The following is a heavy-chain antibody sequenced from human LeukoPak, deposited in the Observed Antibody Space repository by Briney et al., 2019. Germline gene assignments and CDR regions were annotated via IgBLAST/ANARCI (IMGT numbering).Heavy chain of an antibody. CDR3: ARVATVSNAFDI. Sequence: PGGSLRLSCAASGFTFSSYGMHWVRQAPGKGLEWVAVIWYDGSNKYYADSVKGRFTISRDNSKNTLYLQMNSLGAEDTAVYYCARVATVSNAFDIWGQGTMVTVSS. CDR2: IWYDGSNK. CDR1: GFTFSSYG. J-gene: IGHJ3*02. D-gene: IGHD4-17*01. V-gene: IGHV3-33*01.